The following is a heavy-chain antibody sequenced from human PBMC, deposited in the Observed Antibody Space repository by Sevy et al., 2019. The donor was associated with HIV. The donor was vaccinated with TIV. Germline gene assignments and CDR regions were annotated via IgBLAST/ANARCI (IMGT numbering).Heavy chain of an antibody. D-gene: IGHD4-17*01. Sequence: SETLSLTCTVSGGSLNGYYWTWIRQAPGKGLEWIGYIYYSGHTSYNPSLKSRVTMSLDTSQNQFSLKLTSVTAAEPPVYYWARGNYGDYVPLVAGRFDYWGQGTLVPVTS. CDR3: ARGNYGDYVPLVAGRFDY. V-gene: IGHV4-59*01. CDR2: IYYSGHT. J-gene: IGHJ4*02. CDR1: GGSLNGYY.